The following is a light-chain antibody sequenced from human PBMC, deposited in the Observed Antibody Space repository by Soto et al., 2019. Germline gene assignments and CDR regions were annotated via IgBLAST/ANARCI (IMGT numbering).Light chain of an antibody. J-gene: IGLJ3*02. Sequence: QAVVTQPPSASGTPGQRVTISCSGSSSNIGSNYVYWYQQLPGTAPKLLIYRNNQRPSGVPDRFSGSNSGTSASLAISGLRSEYEADYYCAAWDDSLSGLGVFGGGTKLTVL. CDR1: SSNIGSNY. V-gene: IGLV1-47*01. CDR3: AAWDDSLSGLGV. CDR2: RNN.